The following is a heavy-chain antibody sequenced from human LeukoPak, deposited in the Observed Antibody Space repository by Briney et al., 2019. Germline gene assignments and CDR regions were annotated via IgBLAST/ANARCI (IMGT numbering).Heavy chain of an antibody. CDR1: GGSLSSGGYS. Sequence: SETLSLTCAVSGGSLSSGGYSWRWIRQPPGKGLEWIGYIYHSGSTYYNPSLKSRVTISVDRSKNQFSLKLNSVTAADTAVYYCARVGSLLDAFDIWGRGTMVTVSS. CDR3: ARVGSLLDAFDI. V-gene: IGHV4-30-2*01. D-gene: IGHD1-1*01. CDR2: IYHSGST. J-gene: IGHJ3*02.